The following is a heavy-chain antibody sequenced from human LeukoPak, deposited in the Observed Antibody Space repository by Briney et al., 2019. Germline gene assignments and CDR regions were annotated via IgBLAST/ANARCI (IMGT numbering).Heavy chain of an antibody. CDR1: GGSISSGGYY. CDR3: ARTKYSSSSGWLDY. J-gene: IGHJ4*02. CDR2: IYYSGTT. Sequence: SETLSLTCTVSGGSISSGGYYWSWIRPHPGKGLEWIGYIYYSGTTYYNPPLKSRITISVDTSKNQFSLNLNSMTAADTAVYYCARTKYSSSSGWLDYWGQGTLVTVCS. V-gene: IGHV4-31*03. D-gene: IGHD6-6*01.